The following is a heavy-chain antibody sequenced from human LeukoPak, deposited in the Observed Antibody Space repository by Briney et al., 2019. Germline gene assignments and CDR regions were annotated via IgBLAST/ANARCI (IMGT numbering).Heavy chain of an antibody. CDR2: IIPIFGTA. J-gene: IGHJ4*02. CDR1: GYTFTSYG. D-gene: IGHD2-21*01. CDR3: ARDTPYSYFDY. Sequence: SVKVSCKASGYTFTSYGISWVRQAPGQGLEWMGGIIPIFGTANYAQKFQGRVTITADESTSTAYMELSSLRSEDTAVYYCARDTPYSYFDYWGQGTLATVSS. V-gene: IGHV1-69*13.